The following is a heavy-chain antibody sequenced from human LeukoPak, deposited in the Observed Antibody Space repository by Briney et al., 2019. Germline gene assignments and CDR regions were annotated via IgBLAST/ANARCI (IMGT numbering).Heavy chain of an antibody. J-gene: IGHJ4*02. D-gene: IGHD2-2*01. V-gene: IGHV3-30*04. CDR3: ARDLCSVVPAADDHFDY. Sequence: GGSLRLSCAASGFTFSSYAMHWVRQAPGKGLEWVAVISYDGSNKYYADSVKGRFTISRDNSKNTLYLQMNSLRAEDTAVYYCARDLCSVVPAADDHFDYWGQGTLVTVSS. CDR1: GFTFSSYA. CDR2: ISYDGSNK.